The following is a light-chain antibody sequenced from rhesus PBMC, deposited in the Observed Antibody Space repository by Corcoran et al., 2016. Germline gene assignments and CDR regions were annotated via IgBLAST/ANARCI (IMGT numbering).Light chain of an antibody. CDR3: QQGNSNPWT. J-gene: IGKJ1*01. CDR1: QGISSY. Sequence: DIQMSQSPSSLSASVGDRVTITCRASQGISSYLNWYQQKPGKAPTLLIYYANSLASGVPSRFGGRGSGTEFTLTISSLQPEDFATYYCQQGNSNPWTFGQGTKVEIK. CDR2: YAN. V-gene: IGKV1-32*02.